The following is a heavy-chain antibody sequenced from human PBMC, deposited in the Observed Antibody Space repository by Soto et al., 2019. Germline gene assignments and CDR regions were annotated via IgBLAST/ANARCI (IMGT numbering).Heavy chain of an antibody. V-gene: IGHV4-30-2*01. CDR2: IYHSGST. J-gene: IGHJ4*02. CDR3: ARASYYDSSSPIH. Sequence: QLQLQESGSGLVKPSQTLSLTCAVSGGSISSGGYSWSWIRQPPGKGLEWIGYIYHSGSTYYNPSLKSRVTIPVDRSKNQFSLKLSSVTAADTAVYYCARASYYDSSSPIHWGQGTLVTVSS. D-gene: IGHD3-22*01. CDR1: GGSISSGGYS.